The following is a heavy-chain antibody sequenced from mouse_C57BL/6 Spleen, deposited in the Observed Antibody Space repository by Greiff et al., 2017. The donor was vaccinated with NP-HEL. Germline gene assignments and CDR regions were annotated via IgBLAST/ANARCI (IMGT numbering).Heavy chain of an antibody. CDR2: IHPNSGST. CDR1: GYTFTSYW. V-gene: IGHV1-64*01. D-gene: IGHD1-1*01. Sequence: QVQLQQPGAELVKPGASVKLSCKASGYTFTSYWMHWVKPRPGQGLEWIGMIHPNSGSTNYNEKFKSKATLTVDKSSSTAYMQLSSLTSEDSAVYYCARDYYYGSSFAYWGQGTLVTVSA. CDR3: ARDYYYGSSFAY. J-gene: IGHJ3*01.